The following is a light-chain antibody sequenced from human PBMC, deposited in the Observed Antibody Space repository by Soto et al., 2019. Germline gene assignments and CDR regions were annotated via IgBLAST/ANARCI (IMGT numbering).Light chain of an antibody. CDR2: AAS. V-gene: IGKV1-27*01. CDR1: LPISNY. Sequence: DIQMTQSPSSLSASVGDRVTITCRAILPISNYLAWYQQKPGKIPNLLIYAASTLQAAVPSRFSGSGSGTEFTLTISSLQHADVGAYYRQKYNNAHLAFGGGTNVHIK. J-gene: IGKJ4*01. CDR3: QKYNNAHLA.